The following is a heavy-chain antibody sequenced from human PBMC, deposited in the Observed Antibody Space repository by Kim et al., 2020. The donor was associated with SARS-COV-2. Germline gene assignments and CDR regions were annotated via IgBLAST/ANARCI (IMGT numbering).Heavy chain of an antibody. CDR2: ISYDGSNK. CDR1: GFTFSSYG. D-gene: IGHD2-2*01. J-gene: IGHJ4*02. CDR3: ANGDMAPQAFYCSSTSCYVVPWNH. Sequence: GGSLRLSCAASGFTFSSYGMHWVRQAPGKGLEWVAVISYDGSNKYYADSVKGRFTISRDNSKNTLYLQMNSLRAEDTAVYYCANGDMAPQAFYCSSTSCYVVPWNHWGQGTLVTVSS. V-gene: IGHV3-30*18.